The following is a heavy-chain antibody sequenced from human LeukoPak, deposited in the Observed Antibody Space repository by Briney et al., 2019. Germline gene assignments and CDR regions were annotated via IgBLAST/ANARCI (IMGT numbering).Heavy chain of an antibody. CDR2: MNPNSGNT. CDR3: ARVLWFGEGRPLDY. CDR1: GYTFTSYD. Sequence: ASVKVSCKASGYTFTSYDINWVRQATGQGLEWMGWMNPNSGNTGYAQKFQGRVTITRNTSISTAYMELSSLRSEDTAVYYCARVLWFGEGRPLDYWGQGTLVTVSS. D-gene: IGHD3-10*01. J-gene: IGHJ4*02. V-gene: IGHV1-8*03.